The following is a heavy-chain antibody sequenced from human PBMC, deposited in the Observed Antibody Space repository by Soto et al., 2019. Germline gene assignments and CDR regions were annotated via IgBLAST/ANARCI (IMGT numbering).Heavy chain of an antibody. Sequence: QVQLVQSGAEVKKPGASVRVSCKASGYSFTDYHIHWVRQAPGQGLEWLGRINPKSGGTSTAQKFQGWVTMTRDRSISTVYMELTRLRSDDTPVYFCARGHSTDCSNGVCSFFYNHEMDVWGQGTTVTVSS. J-gene: IGHJ6*02. CDR3: ARGHSTDCSNGVCSFFYNHEMDV. CDR1: GYSFTDYH. CDR2: INPKSGGT. V-gene: IGHV1-2*04. D-gene: IGHD2-8*01.